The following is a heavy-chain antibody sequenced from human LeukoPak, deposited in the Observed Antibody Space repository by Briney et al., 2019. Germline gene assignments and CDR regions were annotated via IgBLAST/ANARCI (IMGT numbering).Heavy chain of an antibody. D-gene: IGHD3-22*01. CDR3: ARSAHSSGYRDAFDI. Sequence: ASVNVSCKASGYIFTSYGISWVRQAPGQGLEWMGWISAYNGNTNYAQKLQGRVTMTTDTSTSTAYMELRSLRSDDTAVYYCARSAHSSGYRDAFDIWGQGTMVTVSS. CDR2: ISAYNGNT. CDR1: GYIFTSYG. V-gene: IGHV1-18*01. J-gene: IGHJ3*02.